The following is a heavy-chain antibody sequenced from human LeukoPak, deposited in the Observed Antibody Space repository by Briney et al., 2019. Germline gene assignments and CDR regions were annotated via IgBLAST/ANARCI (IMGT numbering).Heavy chain of an antibody. Sequence: GESLKISCKVSGYSFTSYCIGWVRQMPGRGLEWMGIIYPGDSGPTYSPSFQGQVTISVDKSINTAYLQWSSLQASDTAMYYCGMSGDRVPLQDDVFDVWGQGTMVTVST. J-gene: IGHJ3*01. CDR1: GYSFTSYC. CDR2: IYPGDSGP. CDR3: GMSGDRVPLQDDVFDV. V-gene: IGHV5-51*01. D-gene: IGHD1-26*01.